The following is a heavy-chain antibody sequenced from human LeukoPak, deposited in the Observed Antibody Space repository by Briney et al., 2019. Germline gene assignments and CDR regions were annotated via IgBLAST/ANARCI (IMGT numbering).Heavy chain of an antibody. CDR2: ISATSAYI. CDR1: GVSFSNYI. D-gene: IGHD3-3*01. CDR3: AREEKIFGVVIAP. V-gene: IGHV3-21*01. Sequence: GGSLRLSCAASGVSFSNYIMNWVRQAPGKGLEWVASISATSAYIWYADSVRGRFTISRDNANNSLDLQMNSLRAEDTAVYYCAREEKIFGVVIAPWGQGTLVTVSS. J-gene: IGHJ5*02.